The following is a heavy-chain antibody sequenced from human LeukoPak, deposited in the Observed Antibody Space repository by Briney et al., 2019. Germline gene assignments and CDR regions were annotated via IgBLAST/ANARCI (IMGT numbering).Heavy chain of an antibody. Sequence: PGGSLRLSCAASGFTFSDYALGWVRQAPWRGLEGVATLSGSGAGTYYSDSVQGRFTISRDNSKRTLFLQMNSLRAEDTAFYCCAKAELGVDTFFDYWGQGTLVTVSS. CDR3: AKAELGVDTFFDY. CDR1: GFTFSDYA. V-gene: IGHV3-23*01. CDR2: LSGSGAGT. J-gene: IGHJ4*02. D-gene: IGHD3-3*01.